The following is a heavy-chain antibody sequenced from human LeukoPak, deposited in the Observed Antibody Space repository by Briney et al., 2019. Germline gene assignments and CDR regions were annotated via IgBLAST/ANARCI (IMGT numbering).Heavy chain of an antibody. CDR3: ARDYYDSSGYHDY. CDR1: GFTFSSYA. J-gene: IGHJ4*02. D-gene: IGHD3-22*01. Sequence: PGGSLRLSCAASGFTFSSYAMHWVRQAPGKGLEWVAVISYDGSNKYYADSVKGRFTISRDNSKNTLYLQMNSLRAEDTAVYYCARDYYDSSGYHDYWGQGTLATVSS. V-gene: IGHV3-30-3*01. CDR2: ISYDGSNK.